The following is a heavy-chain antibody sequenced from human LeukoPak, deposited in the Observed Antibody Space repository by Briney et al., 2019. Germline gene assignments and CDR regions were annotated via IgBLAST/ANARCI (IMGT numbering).Heavy chain of an antibody. CDR2: IHYSGST. Sequence: SETLSLTCSVSGGSISGDGYHWGWIRRPPGKGLEWIGSIHYSGSTCYKTSLKSRVTIDVDTSKNQFSLKLSSVTAADTAVYYCARTSHSGYMVRGVLYYGMDVWGQGTTVTVSS. J-gene: IGHJ6*02. V-gene: IGHV4-39*01. D-gene: IGHD3-10*01. CDR3: ARTSHSGYMVRGVLYYGMDV. CDR1: GGSISGDGYH.